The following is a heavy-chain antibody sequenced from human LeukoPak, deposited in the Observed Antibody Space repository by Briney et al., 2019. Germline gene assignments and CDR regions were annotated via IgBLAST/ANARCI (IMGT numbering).Heavy chain of an antibody. Sequence: PGGSLRLSCAASGFTFSSYAMHWVRQAPGKGLEWVAVISYDGSNKYYADSVKGRSTISGDNSKNTLYLQMNSLRAEDTAVYYCARGEWELPVSYWGQGTLVTVSS. CDR2: ISYDGSNK. CDR1: GFTFSSYA. V-gene: IGHV3-30*04. D-gene: IGHD1-26*01. CDR3: ARGEWELPVSY. J-gene: IGHJ4*02.